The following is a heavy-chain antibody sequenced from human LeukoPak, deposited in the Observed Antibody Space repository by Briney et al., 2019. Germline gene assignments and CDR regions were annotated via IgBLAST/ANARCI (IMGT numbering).Heavy chain of an antibody. CDR1: GASFNDYY. J-gene: IGHJ5*02. V-gene: IGHV4-34*01. CDR3: ARERASNNHDNWFDP. Sequence: PSKTLSLTCAVYGASFNDYYWSWIRHSPTKGLEWIGEVKPSGSAKYNPSLRSRVTISADKSKKQFFLRLSPVAAADSGVYYCARERASNNHDNWFDPWGQGTLVTVSS. CDR2: VKPSGSA.